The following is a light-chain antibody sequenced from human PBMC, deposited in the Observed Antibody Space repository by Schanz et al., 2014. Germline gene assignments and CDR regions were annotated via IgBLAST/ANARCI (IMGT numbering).Light chain of an antibody. CDR3: QQADSFPRT. CDR1: QTISSS. Sequence: DIQMTQSPSSLSASVGDRVTLTCRASQTISSSLNWYQQKPGKGPNLLIYAASSLQSGVPSRFSGSGSGTDFTLTISSLQPEDFATYYCQQADSFPRTFGQGTKVDIK. CDR2: AAS. V-gene: IGKV1-39*01. J-gene: IGKJ1*01.